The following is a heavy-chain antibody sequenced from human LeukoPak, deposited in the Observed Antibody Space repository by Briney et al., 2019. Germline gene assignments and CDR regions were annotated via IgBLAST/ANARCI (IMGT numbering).Heavy chain of an antibody. Sequence: PSETLSLTCTVSGGSVSSGGYYWSWIRHRPGEGLEWIGYIYYSGSTFYNPSLKSRLTISLDTSKNQFSLNLSSETVADTAVYYCARGKVAGTRFDYWGQGSLVTVSS. J-gene: IGHJ4*02. D-gene: IGHD6-19*01. V-gene: IGHV4-31*03. CDR2: IYYSGST. CDR3: ARGKVAGTRFDY. CDR1: GGSVSSGGYY.